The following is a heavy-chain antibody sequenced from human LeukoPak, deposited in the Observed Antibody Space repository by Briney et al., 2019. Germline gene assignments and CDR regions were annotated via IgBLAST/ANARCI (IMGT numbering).Heavy chain of an antibody. CDR1: GFTFSSYS. CDR2: ISSGSSTI. Sequence: GGSLRLPCAASGFTFSSYSMNWVRQAPGKGLEWVSYISSGSSTIYYADSVKGRFTISRDSARNSLYLQMNSLRDEDTALYYCARDSSSWFGLFDYWGQGTLVTVSS. V-gene: IGHV3-48*02. D-gene: IGHD6-13*01. CDR3: ARDSSSWFGLFDY. J-gene: IGHJ4*02.